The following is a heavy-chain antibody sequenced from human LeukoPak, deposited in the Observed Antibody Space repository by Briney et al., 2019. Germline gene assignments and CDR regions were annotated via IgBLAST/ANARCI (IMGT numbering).Heavy chain of an antibody. J-gene: IGHJ4*02. Sequence: GASVKVSCKASGGTFSSYAISWVRQAPGQGLKWMGAIIPSFGTVKYAQKFQGRVTMTADESTSTAYMDLNYLRSDDTAVYFCARATSANEYSYGFHFDYWGQGTLVTVSS. V-gene: IGHV1-69*01. CDR3: ARATSANEYSYGFHFDY. CDR2: IIPSFGTV. D-gene: IGHD5-18*01. CDR1: GGTFSSYA.